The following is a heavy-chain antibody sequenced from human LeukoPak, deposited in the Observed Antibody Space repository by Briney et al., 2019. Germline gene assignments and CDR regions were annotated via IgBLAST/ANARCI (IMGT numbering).Heavy chain of an antibody. D-gene: IGHD1-26*01. CDR2: INWNGGST. CDR1: GFTFDDYG. J-gene: IGHJ6*03. CDR3: AIVVGATGAYYYYMDV. Sequence: PGGSLRLSCAASGFTFDDYGMSWVRQAPGQGLEWVSGINWNGGSTDYADYVKGRFTISRDNAKNTLYLQINSLRADDTALYYCAIVVGATGAYYYYMDVWGKGTTVTVSS. V-gene: IGHV3-20*04.